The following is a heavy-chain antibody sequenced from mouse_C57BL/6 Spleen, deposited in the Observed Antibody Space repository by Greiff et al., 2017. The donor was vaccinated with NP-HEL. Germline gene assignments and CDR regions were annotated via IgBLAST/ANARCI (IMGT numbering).Heavy chain of an antibody. CDR3: ARYGNYGSSYWYFDV. J-gene: IGHJ1*03. CDR2: IYPGSGST. CDR1: GYTFTSYW. D-gene: IGHD1-1*01. Sequence: QVQLQQPGAELVKPGASVKMSCKASGYTFTSYWITWVKQRPGQGLEWIGDIYPGSGSTNYNEKFQSKAKLTVDKCSSTAYMQLRSLTSEDSAVYYCARYGNYGSSYWYFDVWGTGTTVTVSS. V-gene: IGHV1-55*01.